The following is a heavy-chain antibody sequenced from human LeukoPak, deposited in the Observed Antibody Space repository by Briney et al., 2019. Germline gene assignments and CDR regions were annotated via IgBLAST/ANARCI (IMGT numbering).Heavy chain of an antibody. CDR2: ISSDTSYI. CDR1: AFPFSSYS. J-gene: IGHJ4*02. V-gene: IGHV3-21*01. D-gene: IGHD2-8*01. Sequence: PGGSLRLSCAATAFPFSSYSMNWVRQAPGKGLEWVSSISSDTSYIHYADSVKGRFTISRDNAKNSLYLRMNSLRAEDTAVYYCAREGGYCSNGVCSYFDYWGQGTLVTVSS. CDR3: AREGGYCSNGVCSYFDY.